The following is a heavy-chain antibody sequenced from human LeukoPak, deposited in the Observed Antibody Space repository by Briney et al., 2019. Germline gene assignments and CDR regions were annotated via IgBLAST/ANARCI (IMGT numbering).Heavy chain of an antibody. CDR2: IYYSGST. CDR1: GGSISSNY. CDR3: GRKVCLGMDV. V-gene: IGHV4-59*01. J-gene: IGHJ6*03. D-gene: IGHD5/OR15-5a*01. Sequence: PAETLSFTGTVSGGSISSNYWSWIAQPPGKELEWIGYIYYSGSTTYNPALKSRVTISIDTSKNQFSLKLSSVTAADTAVYYCGRKVCLGMDVWGKGTTVTVSS.